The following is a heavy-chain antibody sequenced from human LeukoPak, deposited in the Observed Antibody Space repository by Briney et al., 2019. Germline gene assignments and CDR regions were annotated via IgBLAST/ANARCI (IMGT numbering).Heavy chain of an antibody. J-gene: IGHJ4*02. V-gene: IGHV1-2*02. CDR3: ARAIAVVDY. D-gene: IGHD6-19*01. CDR1: GYTFTDYY. Sequence: ASVKVSCKASGYTFTDYYIHWVRQAPGQGLEWIGWINPNSGGTNYAQKFQGRVTMTKDTSISTAYMELSRLRSDDTAVYFCARAIAVVDYWGQGTLVTVSS. CDR2: INPNSGGT.